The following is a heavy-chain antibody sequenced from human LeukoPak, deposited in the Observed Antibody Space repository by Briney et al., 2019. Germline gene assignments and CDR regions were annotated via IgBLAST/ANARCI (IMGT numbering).Heavy chain of an antibody. Sequence: GGSLRLSCIASGFTLSSYEMSWIRQAPGKGLEWVSSVDYSGGDTHYADSVMGRFTISRDNSKNTLYLQMNSLRAEDTAVYYCARSSVLAVITYGDAFDIWGQGTMVTVSS. CDR2: VDYSGGDT. CDR1: GFTLSSYE. J-gene: IGHJ3*02. CDR3: ARSSVLAVITYGDAFDI. V-gene: IGHV3-23*01. D-gene: IGHD3-22*01.